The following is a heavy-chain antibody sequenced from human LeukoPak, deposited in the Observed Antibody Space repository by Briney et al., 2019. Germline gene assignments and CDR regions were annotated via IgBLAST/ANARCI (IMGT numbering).Heavy chain of an antibody. D-gene: IGHD6-6*01. CDR1: GFTFFDAW. CDR3: THYSSSSARGY. Sequence: GGSLRLSCAASGFTFFDAWMNWVRQAPGKGLEWVGRIKSKPDGGTTDYTAPVKGRFTISRDDSKNMLYLQMNSLKTEDTAVYYCTHYSSSSARGYWGQGTLVTVSS. CDR2: IKSKPDGGTT. J-gene: IGHJ4*02. V-gene: IGHV3-15*07.